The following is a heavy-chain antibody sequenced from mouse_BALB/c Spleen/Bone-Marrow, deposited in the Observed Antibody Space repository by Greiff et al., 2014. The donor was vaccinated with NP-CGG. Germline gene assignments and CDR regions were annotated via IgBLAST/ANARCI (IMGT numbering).Heavy chain of an antibody. D-gene: IGHD1-1*01. CDR2: IDPANGNT. CDR3: ANYYYGYYFDS. CDR1: GFNIKDTY. Sequence: VQLQQPGAELVKPGASVKLSCTASGFNIKDTYMHWVKHRPEQGLEWIGRIDPANGNTKYDPKFQGKATITADTSSNTAYLQLSSLTSEDTAVYYCANYYYGYYFDSWGQGTTLTVSS. J-gene: IGHJ2*01. V-gene: IGHV14-3*02.